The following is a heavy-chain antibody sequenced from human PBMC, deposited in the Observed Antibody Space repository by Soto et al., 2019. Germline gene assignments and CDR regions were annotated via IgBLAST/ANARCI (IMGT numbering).Heavy chain of an antibody. CDR1: GFTFTGYS. V-gene: IGHV3-21*06. Sequence: KPGGSLRLSCAASGFTFTGYSMNWVRQAPGKGLEWVSSISSTTNYIYYGDSMKGRFTISRDNAKNSLYLEMNSLRAEDTAVYYCARESEELTSNFDYWGQGTLVTVSS. CDR3: ARESEELTSNFDY. D-gene: IGHD1-26*01. J-gene: IGHJ4*02. CDR2: ISSTTNYI.